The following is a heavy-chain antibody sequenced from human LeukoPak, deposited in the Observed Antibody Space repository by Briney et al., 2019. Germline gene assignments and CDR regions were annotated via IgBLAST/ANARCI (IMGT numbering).Heavy chain of an antibody. D-gene: IGHD4-23*01. CDR1: GFTVSSNY. J-gene: IGHJ6*02. CDR3: ARDFSGGNYYYYYGMDV. V-gene: IGHV3-53*01. CDR2: IYSGGST. Sequence: PGGSLRLSCAASGFTVSSNYMSWVRQAPGKGLEWVSVIYSGGSTYYADSVKGRFTLSRDNSKNTLYLQMNSLRAEDTAVYYCARDFSGGNYYYYYGMDVWGQGTTVTVSS.